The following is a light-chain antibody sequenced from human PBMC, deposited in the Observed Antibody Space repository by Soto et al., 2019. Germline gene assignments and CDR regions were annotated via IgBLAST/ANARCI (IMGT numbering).Light chain of an antibody. V-gene: IGKV3-20*01. CDR1: QSVSNNY. J-gene: IGKJ1*01. Sequence: EIVLTQSPGTMSLSPGERATLSCRASQSVSNNYLAWYQQKPGQAPRLLIYGASNRATGIPDRFSGSGSGTDFTLPISRLEPEDFAVYYCHQYGSSGTFGQGTKVDIK. CDR3: HQYGSSGT. CDR2: GAS.